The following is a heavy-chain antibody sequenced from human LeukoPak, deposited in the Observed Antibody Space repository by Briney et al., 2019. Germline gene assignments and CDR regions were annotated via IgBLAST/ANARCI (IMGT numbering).Heavy chain of an antibody. CDR2: MSHDGSDK. D-gene: IGHD2-8*01. CDR1: GFTFGNYG. Sequence: GRSLRLSCAASGFTFGNYGMHWVRQAPGKGLEWVAVMSHDGSDKYYADSVKGRFTISRDNSKNTLYLRMNSLRAEDTAVYYCAKVGASEWSIVLGPVEYWGQGTLVTVSS. CDR3: AKVGASEWSIVLGPVEY. J-gene: IGHJ4*02. V-gene: IGHV3-30*18.